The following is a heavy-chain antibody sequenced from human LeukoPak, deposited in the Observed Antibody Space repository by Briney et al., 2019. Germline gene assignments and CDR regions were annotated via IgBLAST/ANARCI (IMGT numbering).Heavy chain of an antibody. CDR3: AKPRGGDSWAFDF. D-gene: IGHD2-21*02. J-gene: IGHJ3*01. CDR2: ISYDGSNQ. CDR1: GFTFIGYG. Sequence: GGSLRLSCEASGFTFIGYGMHWVRQAPGKGLEWVAGISYDGSNQYYTDSVKGRFTISRDNSKNTLYLQMNSLRPEDTAVYYCAKPRGGDSWAFDFWGQGTMVTVPS. V-gene: IGHV3-30*18.